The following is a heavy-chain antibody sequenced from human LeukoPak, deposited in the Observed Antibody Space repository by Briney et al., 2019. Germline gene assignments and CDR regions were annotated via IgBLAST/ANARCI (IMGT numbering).Heavy chain of an antibody. J-gene: IGHJ2*01. Sequence: ETLSLTCTVSGGSIISYYWSWIRQPPGKGLEWIGYIYYSGSTNYNPSLKSRVTISVDTSKNQFSLKLSSVTAADTAVYYCARHSSSSWYFDLWGRGTLVTVSS. CDR1: GGSIISYY. D-gene: IGHD6-13*01. V-gene: IGHV4-59*08. CDR3: ARHSSSSWYFDL. CDR2: IYYSGST.